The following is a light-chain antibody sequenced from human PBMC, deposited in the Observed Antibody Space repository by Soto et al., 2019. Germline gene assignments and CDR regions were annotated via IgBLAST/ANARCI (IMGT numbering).Light chain of an antibody. J-gene: IGLJ1*01. V-gene: IGLV2-18*02. CDR1: SSDVGSYNR. CDR3: SSYTSSSTYV. CDR2: EVS. Sequence: QSALTQPPSVSGSPGQSVTISCTGTSSDVGSYNRVSWYQQPPGTAPKLMIYEVSNRPSGVPDRFSGSKSGNTASLTISGLQAEDAADYYCSSYTSSSTYVFGTGTNLTVL.